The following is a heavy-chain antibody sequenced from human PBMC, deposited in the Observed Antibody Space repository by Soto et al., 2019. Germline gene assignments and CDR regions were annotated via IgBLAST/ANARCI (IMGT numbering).Heavy chain of an antibody. J-gene: IGHJ4*02. CDR3: TTGYFAAYCSGGSCYLDY. D-gene: IGHD2-15*01. CDR2: IKSKTDGGTT. Sequence: GGSLRLSCAASGFTFSNAWMSWVRQAPGKGLEWVGRIKSKTDGGTTDYAAPVKGRFTISRDDSKNTLYLQMNSLKTDDTAVYYCTTGYFAAYCSGGSCYLDYWGQGTLVTVSS. V-gene: IGHV3-15*01. CDR1: GFTFSNAW.